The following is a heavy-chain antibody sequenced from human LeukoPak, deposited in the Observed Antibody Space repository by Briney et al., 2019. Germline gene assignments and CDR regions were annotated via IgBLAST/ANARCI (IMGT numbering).Heavy chain of an antibody. J-gene: IGHJ4*02. D-gene: IGHD4-11*01. CDR2: IYYTGST. Sequence: SETLSLTCTVSGGTISSSSYYWGWIRQPPGKGLEWIGSIYYTGSTYYIPSLKGRVTMSVDTSKNQFSLKLSSVTAADTAVYYCARESRGYSINFDYWGQGTLVTVSS. V-gene: IGHV4-39*07. CDR3: ARESRGYSINFDY. CDR1: GGTISSSSYY.